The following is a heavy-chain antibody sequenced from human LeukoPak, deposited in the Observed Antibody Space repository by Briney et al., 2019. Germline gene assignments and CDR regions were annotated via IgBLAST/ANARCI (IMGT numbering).Heavy chain of an antibody. CDR3: ATNLDYDILTGYDY. CDR1: GGSFSGYY. V-gene: IGHV4-34*01. J-gene: IGHJ4*02. D-gene: IGHD3-9*01. CDR2: INHSGST. Sequence: SETLSLTCAIYGGSFSGYYWSWIRQPPGKGLEWIGEINHSGSTNYNPSLKSRVTISVDTSKNQFSLKLSSVTAADTAVYYCATNLDYDILTGYDYWGQGTLVTVSS.